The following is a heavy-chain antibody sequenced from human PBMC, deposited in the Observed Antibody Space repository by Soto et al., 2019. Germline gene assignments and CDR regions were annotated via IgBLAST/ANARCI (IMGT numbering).Heavy chain of an antibody. CDR2: IYYSGST. CDR1: GGSISSYY. D-gene: IGHD2-15*01. CDR3: ARTFYCSGGSCRPNGSYYYGMDV. J-gene: IGHJ6*02. V-gene: IGHV4-59*01. Sequence: XGTLSLTCTVSGGSISSYYWSWIRQPPGKGLEWIGYIYYSGSTNYNPSLKSRVTISVDTSKNQFSLKLSSVTAADTAVYYCARTFYCSGGSCRPNGSYYYGMDVWGQGTTVTVSS.